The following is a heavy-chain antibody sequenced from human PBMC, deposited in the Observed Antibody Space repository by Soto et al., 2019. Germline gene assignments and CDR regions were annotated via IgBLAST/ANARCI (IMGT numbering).Heavy chain of an antibody. CDR3: ARSYGSGTSYGMDV. D-gene: IGHD3-10*01. Sequence: ASVKVSCKASGYTFTGYYMHWVRQAPGQGLEWMGWINPNSGGTNYAQKFQGWVTMTRDTSISTAYMELSRLRSDDTAVYYCARSYGSGTSYGMDVWGQGTTVTVSS. CDR2: INPNSGGT. J-gene: IGHJ6*02. V-gene: IGHV1-2*04. CDR1: GYTFTGYY.